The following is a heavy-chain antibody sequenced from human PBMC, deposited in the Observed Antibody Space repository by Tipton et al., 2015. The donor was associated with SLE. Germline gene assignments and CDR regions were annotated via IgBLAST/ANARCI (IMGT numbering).Heavy chain of an antibody. Sequence: SLRLSCTVSGGSISSNTWWNWVRQPPGMGLEWIGEIHHRGTTNYIPSLKTRVTISVDTSRNQFSLKLTSVTAADTAVYYCAIPTVGATGGFDSWGHGTLVIVSS. CDR2: IHHRGTT. CDR1: GGSISSNTW. J-gene: IGHJ4*01. V-gene: IGHV4-4*02. CDR3: AIPTVGATGGFDS. D-gene: IGHD1-26*01.